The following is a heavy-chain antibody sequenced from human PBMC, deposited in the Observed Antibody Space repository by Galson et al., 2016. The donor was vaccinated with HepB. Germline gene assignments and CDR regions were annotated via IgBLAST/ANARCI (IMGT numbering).Heavy chain of an antibody. Sequence: SLRLSCAASGFTFSSDWMHWVRQAPGKGLVWVSRINSDGSTTHYADSVKGRFTISRDNAKNTLYLQMNNLRAEDTAVYYCVNLGTTRTWGQGTQVTVSS. J-gene: IGHJ5*02. D-gene: IGHD1-26*01. V-gene: IGHV3-74*01. CDR2: INSDGSTT. CDR1: GFTFSSDW. CDR3: VNLGTTRT.